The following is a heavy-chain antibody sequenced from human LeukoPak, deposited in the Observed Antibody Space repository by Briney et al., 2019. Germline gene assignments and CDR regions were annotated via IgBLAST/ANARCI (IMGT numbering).Heavy chain of an antibody. J-gene: IGHJ4*02. V-gene: IGHV3-21*01. D-gene: IGHD3-10*01. CDR2: TSSSSTYI. Sequence: GGSLRLSCVASGFPFRSFSMNWVRRAPGKGLEWVSSTSSSSTYIYYADSVKGRFTISRDNAKNSLYLQMNSLRVEDTAVYYCARAEGSGSSFDYWGQGTLVTVSS. CDR3: ARAEGSGSSFDY. CDR1: GFPFRSFS.